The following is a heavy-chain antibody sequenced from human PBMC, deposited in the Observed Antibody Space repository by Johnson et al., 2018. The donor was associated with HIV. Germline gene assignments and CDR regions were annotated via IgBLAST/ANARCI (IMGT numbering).Heavy chain of an antibody. CDR2: IKQDGSEK. D-gene: IGHD3-10*01. J-gene: IGHJ3*02. CDR3: ARDIQQGFGELLRDDAFDI. CDR1: GFTFSTYA. Sequence: VQLVESGGGVVQPGRSLRLSCAASGFTFSTYAMHWVRQAPGKGLEWVANIKQDGSEKYYVDSVKGRFTISRDNAKNALYLQMNSLRAEDTAVYYCARDIQQGFGELLRDDAFDIWGQGTMVTVSS. V-gene: IGHV3-7*01.